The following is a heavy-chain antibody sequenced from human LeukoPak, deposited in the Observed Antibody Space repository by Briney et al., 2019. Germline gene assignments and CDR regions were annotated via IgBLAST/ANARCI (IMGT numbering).Heavy chain of an antibody. CDR2: IKDDGSDR. CDR3: VNLGYSD. J-gene: IGHJ4*02. D-gene: IGHD5-12*01. V-gene: IGHV3-7*01. CDR1: GFTFTNAW. Sequence: GESLRLSCAASGFTFTNAWMSWVRQAPGKGLEWVATIKDDGSDRYYVDSVKGRFTISRDNAKNSLYLQMNSLRVEDTAVYYCVNLGYSDGGQGTLVTVSS.